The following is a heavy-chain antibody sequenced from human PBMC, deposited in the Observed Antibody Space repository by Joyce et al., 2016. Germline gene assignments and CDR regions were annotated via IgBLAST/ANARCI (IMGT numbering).Heavy chain of an antibody. CDR1: GFTFSGNS. CDR2: IKQDGSAV. V-gene: IGHV3-7*01. Sequence: EVQLVESGGGLVKPGGSLRLSCAASGFTFSGNSMSWLRQAPGGGLEWVANIKQDGSAVYYLDSVKGRFTVSRDNASSLVHLQMVSLRVEDTALYYCARGKAFDVWGQGTMVTVSS. J-gene: IGHJ3*01. CDR3: ARGKAFDV.